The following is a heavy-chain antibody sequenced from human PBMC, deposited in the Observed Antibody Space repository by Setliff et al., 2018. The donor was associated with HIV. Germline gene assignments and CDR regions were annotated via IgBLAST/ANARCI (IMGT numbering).Heavy chain of an antibody. V-gene: IGHV4-39*06. CDR3: AWGGTVSAYFDD. D-gene: IGHD6-19*01. J-gene: IGHJ4*02. Sequence: SETLSLTCTGSGDTIRTGAYYWGWIRQPPGKALAWIGSVYYDGRTFYNPSLKSRIAISVNTSKNQFTLRLNSVTAADTAVYFCAWGGTVSAYFDDWGQGTLVTVSS. CDR1: GDTIRTGAYY. CDR2: VYYDGRT.